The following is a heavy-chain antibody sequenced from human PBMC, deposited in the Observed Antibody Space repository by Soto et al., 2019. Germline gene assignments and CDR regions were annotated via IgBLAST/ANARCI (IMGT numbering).Heavy chain of an antibody. CDR2: VKSKTDGGTT. J-gene: IGHJ4*02. CDR3: TTDPYSTRDY. CDR1: GFTFINAW. Sequence: EVQMVESGGGLVQPGGSLRLSCATSGFTFINAWMNRVRQAPGKGLEWVGRVKSKTDGGTTDYAAPVKGRFTISRDDSKNTLFLQMNSLKIEDTALYYCTTDPYSTRDYWGQGTLVTVSS. V-gene: IGHV3-15*07. D-gene: IGHD4-4*01.